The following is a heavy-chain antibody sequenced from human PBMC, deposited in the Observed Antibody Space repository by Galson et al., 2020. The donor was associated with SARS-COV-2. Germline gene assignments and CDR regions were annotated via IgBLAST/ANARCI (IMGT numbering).Heavy chain of an antibody. D-gene: IGHD3-10*01. CDR1: GFTFSSYA. CDR3: ARAGSGSYSGRFDP. Sequence: QLGESLKISCAASGFTFSSYAMHWVRQAPGKGLEWVAVISYDGSNKYYADSVKGRFTISRDNSKNTLYLQMNSLRAEDTAVYYCARAGSGSYSGRFDPWGQGTLVTVSS. V-gene: IGHV3-30*04. CDR2: ISYDGSNK. J-gene: IGHJ5*02.